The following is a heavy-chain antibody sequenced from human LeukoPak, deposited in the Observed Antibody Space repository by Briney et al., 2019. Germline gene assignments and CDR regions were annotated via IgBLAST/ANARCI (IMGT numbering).Heavy chain of an antibody. CDR2: FYYGATT. CDR3: VRDGPYGLFTGNGAFDI. V-gene: IGHV4-59*12. D-gene: IGHD3-9*01. Sequence: PSETLSLTCTVSGASISSYYWSWVRQPPGKGLEWIGYFYYGATTNYNPSLKSRVTISADTSKNQFSLKLSSVTAADTAVYYCVRDGPYGLFTGNGAFDIWGQGTMVSVSS. CDR1: GASISSYY. J-gene: IGHJ3*02.